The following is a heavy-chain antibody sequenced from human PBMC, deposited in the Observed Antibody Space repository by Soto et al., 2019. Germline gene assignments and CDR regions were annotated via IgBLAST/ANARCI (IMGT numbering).Heavy chain of an antibody. J-gene: IGHJ3*02. CDR3: ARARDGSSTSCSNNDAFDI. V-gene: IGHV1-69*01. Sequence: QVQLVQSGAEVKKPGSSVKVSCKASGGTFSSYAISWVRQAPGQGLEWMGGIIPIFGTANYAQKFQGRVTITADESTSTAYMELSSLRSEDTAVYYCARARDGSSTSCSNNDAFDIWGQGTMVTVSS. D-gene: IGHD2-2*01. CDR2: IIPIFGTA. CDR1: GGTFSSYA.